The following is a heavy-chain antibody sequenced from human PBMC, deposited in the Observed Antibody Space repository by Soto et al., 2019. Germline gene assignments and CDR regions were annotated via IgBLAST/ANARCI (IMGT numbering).Heavy chain of an antibody. CDR3: ARDGIQLWLSGRDRFDP. Sequence: QVQLQESGPGLVKPSETLSLTCTVSGGSISSGNYYWSWIRQSPGKGLEWIGYIYSTGSSYYNPSLRSRVSMSVDTSKNQFSLNLSSVTDADTAVYCARDGIQLWLSGRDRFDPWGQGTLVTVSS. CDR2: IYSTGSS. V-gene: IGHV4-30-4*01. CDR1: GGSISSGNYY. J-gene: IGHJ5*02. D-gene: IGHD5-18*01.